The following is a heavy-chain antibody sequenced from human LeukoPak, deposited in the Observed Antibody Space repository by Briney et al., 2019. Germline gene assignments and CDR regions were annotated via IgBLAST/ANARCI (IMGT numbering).Heavy chain of an antibody. J-gene: IGHJ5*02. CDR3: ARAYCGGDCYFWFDP. Sequence: SETLSLTCAAYGGSFSGYYWSWIRQPPGKGLEWIGEINHSGSTNYNPSLKSRVTISVDTSKNQFSLKLSSVTAADTAVYYCARAYCGGDCYFWFDPWGQGTLVTVSS. V-gene: IGHV4-34*01. D-gene: IGHD2-21*02. CDR2: INHSGST. CDR1: GGSFSGYY.